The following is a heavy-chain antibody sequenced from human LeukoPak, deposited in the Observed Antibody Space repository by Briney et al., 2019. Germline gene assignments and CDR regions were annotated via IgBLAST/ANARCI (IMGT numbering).Heavy chain of an antibody. CDR3: AKGGYSSGWRNYFDY. J-gene: IGHJ4*02. D-gene: IGHD6-19*01. CDR1: GFTFSSYA. Sequence: PGGSLRLSCAASGFTFSSYAMSWVRQAPGKGLEWVSAISGSGGSTYYADSVKGRFTISRDNSKNTLFLQMNSLRAEDTAVYYCAKGGYSSGWRNYFDYWAQGTLVTVSS. CDR2: ISGSGGST. V-gene: IGHV3-23*01.